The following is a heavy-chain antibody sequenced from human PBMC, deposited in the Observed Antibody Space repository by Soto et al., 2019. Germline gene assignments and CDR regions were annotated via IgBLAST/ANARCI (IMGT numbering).Heavy chain of an antibody. CDR1: GFTFSSYA. CDR2: ISYDGSNK. J-gene: IGHJ5*02. Sequence: GGSLRLSCAASGFTFSSYAMHWVRQAPGKGLEWVAVISYDGSNKYYADSVKGRFTISRDNSKNTLYLQMNSLRAEDTAVYYWARDAIVGATNWFDPWGQGTLVTVSS. CDR3: ARDAIVGATNWFDP. D-gene: IGHD1-26*01. V-gene: IGHV3-30-3*01.